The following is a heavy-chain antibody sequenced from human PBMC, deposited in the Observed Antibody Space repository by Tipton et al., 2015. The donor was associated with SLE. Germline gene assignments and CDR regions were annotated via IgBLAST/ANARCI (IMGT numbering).Heavy chain of an antibody. CDR2: IDSSGNT. CDR1: GASMNSGSYS. V-gene: IGHV4-61*09. CDR3: ARETGTYYSTWFDS. Sequence: LRLSCSVSGASMNSGSYSWHWIRQPAGKALQWLGHIDSSGNTYYNPSLRSRVSISVDVSRNQFSLTLNSVTAADTATCSCARETGTYYSTWFDSWGQGTLVTVSS. D-gene: IGHD1-26*01. J-gene: IGHJ5*01.